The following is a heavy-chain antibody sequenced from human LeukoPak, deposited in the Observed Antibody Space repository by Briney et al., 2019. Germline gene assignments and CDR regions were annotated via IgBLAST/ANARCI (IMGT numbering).Heavy chain of an antibody. V-gene: IGHV3-74*01. CDR2: INTDGSST. CDR1: GFTFSSYW. CDR3: VRDAPEWEIPSDY. J-gene: IGHJ4*02. D-gene: IGHD1-26*01. Sequence: GGSLRLSCTASGFTFSSYWMHWVRQAPGKGLVWASHINTDGSSTNYADSVKGRFTISRDNAKNTLYLQMNSLRAEDTAVYYCVRDAPEWEIPSDYWGQGTLVTVSS.